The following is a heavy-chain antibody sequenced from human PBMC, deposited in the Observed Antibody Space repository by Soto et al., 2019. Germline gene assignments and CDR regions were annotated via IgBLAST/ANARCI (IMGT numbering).Heavy chain of an antibody. J-gene: IGHJ6*02. CDR1: GFTFSSYG. CDR2: ISYDGSNK. V-gene: IGHV3-30*18. CDR3: AKYGMDV. Sequence: QVQLVESGGGVVQPGRSLRLSCAASGFTFSSYGMHWVRQAPGKGLEWVAVISYDGSNKYDADSVKGRFTISRDNSKNTLYLQMNSLRAEDTAVYYCAKYGMDVWGQGTTVTVSS.